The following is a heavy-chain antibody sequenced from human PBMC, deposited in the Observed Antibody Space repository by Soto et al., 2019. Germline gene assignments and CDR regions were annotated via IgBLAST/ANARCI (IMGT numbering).Heavy chain of an antibody. Sequence: ASVKVSCKASGYTFTSYAMHWVRQAPGQRLEWMGWINAGNGNTKYSQKFQGRVTITRDTSASTAYMELSSLRSEDTAVYYCARVHESGYSGGWFDPLRQGTLVTVS. J-gene: IGHJ5*02. CDR3: ARVHESGYSGGWFDP. CDR2: INAGNGNT. V-gene: IGHV1-3*01. D-gene: IGHD6-19*01. CDR1: GYTFTSYA.